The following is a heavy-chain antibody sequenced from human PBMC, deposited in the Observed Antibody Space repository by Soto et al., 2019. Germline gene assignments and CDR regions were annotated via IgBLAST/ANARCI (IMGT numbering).Heavy chain of an antibody. D-gene: IGHD6-19*01. CDR3: ARAGGLGAVAVDY. CDR1: GGSISSGGSS. Sequence: QLQLQESGSGLVKPSQTLSLTCAVSGGSISSGGSSWSWIRQPPGKGLEWIGYIYHSGSTYYNQSIKSRVTISVDRSKNHFSLKLSSVTAADTAVYYCARAGGLGAVAVDYWGQGTMVTVSS. V-gene: IGHV4-30-2*01. CDR2: IYHSGST. J-gene: IGHJ4*02.